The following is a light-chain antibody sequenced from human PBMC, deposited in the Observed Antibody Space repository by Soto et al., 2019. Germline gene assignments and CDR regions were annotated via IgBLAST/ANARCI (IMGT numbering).Light chain of an antibody. J-gene: IGKJ4*01. CDR1: QSISNY. CDR3: QQTYSTPRP. CDR2: AAS. V-gene: IGKV1-39*01. Sequence: DIQMTQSPSSLSASVGDRVTITCRASQSISNYLNWYQQKPGKAPKLLIYAASSLQSGVPSRFSGSGSGTDFTLTISSLQPEDFATYYCQQTYSTPRPFGGGTKVEIK.